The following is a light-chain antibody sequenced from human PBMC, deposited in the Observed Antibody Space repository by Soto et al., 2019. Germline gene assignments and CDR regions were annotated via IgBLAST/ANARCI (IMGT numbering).Light chain of an antibody. J-gene: IGLJ2*01. CDR3: CSYAGSSTFDVV. Sequence: QSALTQPASVSGSPGQSITISCTGTRSDVGSYKLVSWYQQYPGKAPKLMIYEGSKRPSGVSDRFSGSKSGNTASLTISGLQAEDEADYYCCSYAGSSTFDVVFGGGTKVTVL. CDR1: RSDVGSYKL. V-gene: IGLV2-23*03. CDR2: EGS.